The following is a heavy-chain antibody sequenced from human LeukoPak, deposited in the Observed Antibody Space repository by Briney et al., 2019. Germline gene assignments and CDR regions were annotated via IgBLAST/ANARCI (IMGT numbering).Heavy chain of an antibody. CDR1: GFTFSSYA. Sequence: GGSLRLSCAASGFTFSSYAMSWVRQAPGKGLEWVSAISGSGGSTYYADSVKGRFTISRDNSKNTLYLQMNSLRAEDTAVYYCAKDPSCSGGSCYLTYFDYWGQGTLVTVSS. CDR3: AKDPSCSGGSCYLTYFDY. V-gene: IGHV3-23*01. CDR2: ISGSGGST. J-gene: IGHJ4*02. D-gene: IGHD2-15*01.